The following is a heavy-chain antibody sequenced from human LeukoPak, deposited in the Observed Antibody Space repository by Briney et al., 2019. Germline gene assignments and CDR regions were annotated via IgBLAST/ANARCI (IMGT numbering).Heavy chain of an antibody. CDR3: ARDRGWLQFDY. CDR2: IKEDGSDK. J-gene: IGHJ4*02. CDR1: GFTFSSYW. Sequence: GGSLRLSCTAAGFTFSSYWISWVRQAPGKGLEWVANIKEDGSDKYYVDSVKGRFTISRDNFKNSLYLQMNSLRADDTAAYYCARDRGWLQFDYWGQGTLVTVSS. D-gene: IGHD5-24*01. V-gene: IGHV3-7*01.